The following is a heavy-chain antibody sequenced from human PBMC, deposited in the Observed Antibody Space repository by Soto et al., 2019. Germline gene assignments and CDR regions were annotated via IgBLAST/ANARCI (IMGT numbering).Heavy chain of an antibody. V-gene: IGHV1-18*01. D-gene: IGHD6-19*01. CDR1: GYTFTSYG. J-gene: IGHJ3*02. Sequence: ASVTVSCKDSGYTFTSYGISWVRQDHGQGLEWMGWISAYNGNTNYAQKLQGRVTMTTDTSTSTAYMELRSLRSDDTAVYYCARELFSSGWPYDAFDIWGQGTMVTVSS. CDR3: ARELFSSGWPYDAFDI. CDR2: ISAYNGNT.